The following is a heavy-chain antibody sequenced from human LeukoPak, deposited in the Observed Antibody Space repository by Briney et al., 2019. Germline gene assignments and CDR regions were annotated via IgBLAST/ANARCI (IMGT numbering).Heavy chain of an antibody. Sequence: PGGSLSLSCAASGFTFSSNAMSWVRQAPGKGLEWVSTISGSGGSTYYADSVKGRFTISRDNSKNTLYLQMNSLRAEDTAVYYCAKSRARIAVAGTVYFQHWGQGTLVTVSS. CDR2: ISGSGGST. V-gene: IGHV3-23*01. D-gene: IGHD6-19*01. CDR1: GFTFSSNA. J-gene: IGHJ1*01. CDR3: AKSRARIAVAGTVYFQH.